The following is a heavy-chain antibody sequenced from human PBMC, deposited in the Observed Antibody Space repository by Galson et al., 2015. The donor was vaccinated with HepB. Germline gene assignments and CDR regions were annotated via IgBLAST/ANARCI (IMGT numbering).Heavy chain of an antibody. D-gene: IGHD3-10*01. Sequence: SLRLSCAASGFTFSSYGMHWVRQAPSKGLEWVAVIWYDGSSKYYADSVKGRFTISRDNSKNTLYLQMNSLRAEDTAVYYCAREAGIHYGSGSYRSFWFDPWGQGTLVTVSS. CDR2: IWYDGSSK. J-gene: IGHJ5*02. CDR1: GFTFSSYG. CDR3: AREAGIHYGSGSYRSFWFDP. V-gene: IGHV3-33*08.